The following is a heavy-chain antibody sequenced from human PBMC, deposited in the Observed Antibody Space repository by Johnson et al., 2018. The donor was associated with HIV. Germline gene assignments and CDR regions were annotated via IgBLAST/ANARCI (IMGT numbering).Heavy chain of an antibody. CDR2: IYSGGST. CDR1: GFTVSSNY. D-gene: IGHD1-26*01. Sequence: VQLVESGGGVVQPGRSLRLSCAASGFTVSSNYMSWVRQAPGKGLEWVSVIYSGGSTYYADSVKGRFTISRDNSKNTLYLQMSSLRAEDTAVYYCAKAVAKVGAGMSFDFWGQGTMVTVSS. V-gene: IGHV3-66*01. CDR3: AKAVAKVGAGMSFDF. J-gene: IGHJ3*01.